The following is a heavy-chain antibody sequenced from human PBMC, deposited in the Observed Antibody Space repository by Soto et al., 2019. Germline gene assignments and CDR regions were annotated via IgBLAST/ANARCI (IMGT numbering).Heavy chain of an antibody. D-gene: IGHD6-13*01. V-gene: IGHV1-69*02. Sequence: SVKVSCKASGGTFSSYTISWVRQAPGQGLEWMGRIIPILGIANYAQKFQGRVTITADKSTSTAYMELSSLRSEDTAVYYCARGKQQLATYYYYMDVWGKGTTVTVSS. CDR1: GGTFSSYT. CDR2: IIPILGIA. J-gene: IGHJ6*03. CDR3: ARGKQQLATYYYYMDV.